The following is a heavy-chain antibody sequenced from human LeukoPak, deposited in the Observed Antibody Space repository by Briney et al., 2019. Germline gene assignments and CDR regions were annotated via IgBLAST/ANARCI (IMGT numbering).Heavy chain of an antibody. D-gene: IGHD6-19*01. CDR2: LSGSGSST. V-gene: IGHV3-23*01. CDR3: AKAHSSGWYVIFDY. CDR1: GFTFSSYA. Sequence: GGSLRLSCAASGFTFSSYAMNWVGQAPGKGLEWGSVLSGSGSSTYYADSVKGRFTISRDNSKNTLYLQMNCLRAEDAALYYCAKAHSSGWYVIFDYWGQGTLVTVSS. J-gene: IGHJ4*02.